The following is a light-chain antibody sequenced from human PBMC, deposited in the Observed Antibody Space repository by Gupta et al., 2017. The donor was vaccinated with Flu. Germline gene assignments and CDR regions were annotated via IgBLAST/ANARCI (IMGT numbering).Light chain of an antibody. CDR2: DAS. Sequence: SPAHLSLSPAGRSALSFMHSQGVNNNLECLQQRPGQAPRLLILDASNSASGIPDRFSGSGYAKDFTLTSSGREHVDCAVYYVQARSNKVAFGGGTMVEI. V-gene: IGKV3-11*01. CDR1: QGVNNN. J-gene: IGKJ4*01. CDR3: QARSNKVA.